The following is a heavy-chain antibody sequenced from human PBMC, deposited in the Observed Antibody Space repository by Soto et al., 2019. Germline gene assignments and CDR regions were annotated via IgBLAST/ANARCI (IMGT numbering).Heavy chain of an antibody. J-gene: IGHJ3*01. D-gene: IGHD5-12*01. V-gene: IGHV1-18*01. CDR1: GVLFNHYV. CDR3: ARAGYDRSGHEDPQGGAFDV. CDR2: PSGQGQNA. Sequence: GPEVKKPGASMRVSCKASGVLFNHYVINWVRQAPGQGLEWVGGPSGQGQNAHYAEKFQDRVTITKDTSTATSYLEVTSLRSDDSAVYFCARAGYDRSGHEDPQGGAFDVWGLGTVVTVSS.